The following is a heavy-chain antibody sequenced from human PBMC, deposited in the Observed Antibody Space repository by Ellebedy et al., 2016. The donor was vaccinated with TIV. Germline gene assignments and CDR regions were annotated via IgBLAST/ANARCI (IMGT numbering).Heavy chain of an antibody. CDR2: ISSSSGYR. J-gene: IGHJ6*02. V-gene: IGHV3-21*01. Sequence: LSLTCAASGFTFSSYSMNWVRRAPGKGLEWVSSISSSSGYRYYADSVKGRFTISRDNAKNSLYLQMNSLRAEDTAVYYCARVYGDYRMDVWGQGTTVTVSS. CDR1: GFTFSSYS. D-gene: IGHD4/OR15-4a*01. CDR3: ARVYGDYRMDV.